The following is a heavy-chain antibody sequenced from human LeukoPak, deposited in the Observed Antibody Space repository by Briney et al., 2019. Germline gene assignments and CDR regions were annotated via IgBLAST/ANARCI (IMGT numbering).Heavy chain of an antibody. Sequence: SETLSLTCAVYGGSFSGYYWSWIRQPPGKGLEWIGEINHSGSTNYNPSLKSRVTISVDTSKNQFSLRLSSVTAADTAVYYCARGRQKDYWGQGTLVTVSS. CDR3: ARGRQKDY. CDR2: INHSGST. V-gene: IGHV4-34*01. J-gene: IGHJ4*02. CDR1: GGSFSGYY.